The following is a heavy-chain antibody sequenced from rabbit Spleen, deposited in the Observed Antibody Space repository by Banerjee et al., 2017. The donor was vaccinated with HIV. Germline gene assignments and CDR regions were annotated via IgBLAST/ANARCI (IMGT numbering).Heavy chain of an antibody. CDR2: IDPVFGIT. CDR3: VRGASSSGYYSL. J-gene: IGHJ4*01. D-gene: IGHD1-1*01. CDR1: GFTLSSYY. V-gene: IGHV1S7*01. Sequence: HLKESGGGLVQPGGSLKLSCKASGFTLSSYYMNWVRQAPGKGLEWIGYIDPVFGITYYANWVNGRFSISREKAQNTVFLQMASLTAADTATYFCVRGASSSGYYSLWGPGTLVTVS.